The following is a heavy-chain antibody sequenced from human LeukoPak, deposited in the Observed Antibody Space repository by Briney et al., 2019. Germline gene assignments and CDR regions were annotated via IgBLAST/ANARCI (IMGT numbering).Heavy chain of an antibody. CDR3: ARVDGGNSGYYFDY. J-gene: IGHJ4*02. Sequence: SETLSLTCTVSGGSISTRTYYWDWIRQPPGKGLEWIGNIYYIGTTYYNPSLKSRVTISLDTSKNQFSLKLSSVTAADTAVYYCARVDGGNSGYYFDYWGQGTLVTVSS. D-gene: IGHD4-23*01. CDR1: GGSISTRTYY. CDR2: IYYIGTT. V-gene: IGHV4-39*07.